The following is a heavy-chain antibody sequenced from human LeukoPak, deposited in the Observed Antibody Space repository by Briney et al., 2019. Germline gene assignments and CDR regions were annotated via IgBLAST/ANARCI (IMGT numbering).Heavy chain of an antibody. J-gene: IGHJ4*02. Sequence: SVKVSCKASGCTFSSYTISWVRQAPGQGLEWMGRIIPILGIANYAQKFQGRVTITADKSTSTAYMELSSLRSEDTAVYYCARAQQQLDGPFDYWGQGTLVTVSS. CDR2: IIPILGIA. CDR3: ARAQQQLDGPFDY. D-gene: IGHD6-13*01. CDR1: GCTFSSYT. V-gene: IGHV1-69*02.